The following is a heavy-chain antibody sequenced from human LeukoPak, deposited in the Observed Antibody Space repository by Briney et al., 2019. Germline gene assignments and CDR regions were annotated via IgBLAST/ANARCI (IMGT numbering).Heavy chain of an antibody. Sequence: SETLSLTCTVSGGSISSYYWSWIRQPPGKGLEWIGEINHSGSTNYNPSLKSRVTISVDTSKNQFSLKLSSVTAADTAVYYCARGTRFFDPWGQGTLVTVSS. D-gene: IGHD3-3*01. CDR3: ARGTRFFDP. V-gene: IGHV4-34*01. CDR1: GGSISSYY. J-gene: IGHJ5*02. CDR2: INHSGST.